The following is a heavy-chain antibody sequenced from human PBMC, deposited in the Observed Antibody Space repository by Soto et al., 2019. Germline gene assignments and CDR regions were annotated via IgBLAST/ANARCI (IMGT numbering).Heavy chain of an antibody. D-gene: IGHD3-22*01. CDR1: GGSISSSSYY. J-gene: IGHJ5*02. Sequence: QLQLQESGPGLVKPSETLSLTCTVSGGSISSSSYYWGWIRQPPGKGLEWIGSIYYSGSTYYNPSLKSRVTISVDTSKNQFSLKLSSVTAADTAVYYCARLPRGYYDSSGYPPMGHNWFDPWGQGTLVTVSS. V-gene: IGHV4-39*01. CDR3: ARLPRGYYDSSGYPPMGHNWFDP. CDR2: IYYSGST.